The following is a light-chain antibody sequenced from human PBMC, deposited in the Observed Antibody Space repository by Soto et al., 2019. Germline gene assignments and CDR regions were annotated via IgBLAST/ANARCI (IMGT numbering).Light chain of an antibody. V-gene: IGLV2-18*01. CDR3: SLYTSSSTYV. CDR1: GNDVGAYNY. CDR2: DVS. J-gene: IGLJ1*01. Sequence: QSVLTQPRSVSGSPGQSVTISCTGTGNDVGAYNYVSWYQQHPGRPPKLLIYDVSNRPSGVPDRFSGSRSGHTASLTISGLQAEDEADYYCSLYTSSSTYVFGTGTKVTV.